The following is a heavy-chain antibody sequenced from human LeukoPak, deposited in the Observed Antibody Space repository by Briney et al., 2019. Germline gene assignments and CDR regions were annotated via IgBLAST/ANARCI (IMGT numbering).Heavy chain of an antibody. V-gene: IGHV3-33*01. CDR1: GFTFSSYG. CDR3: ARGWMYYYDSSGSYYFDY. CDR2: IWYDGSNK. J-gene: IGHJ4*02. D-gene: IGHD3-22*01. Sequence: GRSLRLSCAASGFTFSSYGMHWVRQAPGKGLEWVAVIWYDGSNKYYADSVKGRFTISRDNSKNTLYLQMNSLRAEDTAVYYCARGWMYYYDSSGSYYFDYWGQGTLVTVSS.